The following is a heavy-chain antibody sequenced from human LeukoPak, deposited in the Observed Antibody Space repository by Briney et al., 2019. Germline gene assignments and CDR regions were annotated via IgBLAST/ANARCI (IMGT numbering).Heavy chain of an antibody. CDR3: ARAQQYYYGSGSYLVY. Sequence: HPGRSLRLSCAASGFTFSSYAMHWVCQAPGKGLEWVAVISYDGSNKYYADSVKGRFTISRDNSKNTLYLQMNSLRAEDTAVYYCARAQQYYYGSGSYLVYWGQGTLVTVSS. D-gene: IGHD3-10*01. CDR2: ISYDGSNK. V-gene: IGHV3-30-3*01. J-gene: IGHJ4*02. CDR1: GFTFSSYA.